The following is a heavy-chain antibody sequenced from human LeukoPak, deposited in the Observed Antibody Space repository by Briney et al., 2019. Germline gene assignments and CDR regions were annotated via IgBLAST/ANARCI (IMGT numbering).Heavy chain of an antibody. Sequence: PSETLSLTCSVSDGSINSYYWNWIRRPPGKGLEWIGYIYYNGNTNYSPSLKSRVTMSVDTSKNLFSLKMSSVTAADTAVYYCARGRSNYYGMDVWGQGITVTVSS. V-gene: IGHV4-59*01. D-gene: IGHD1-26*01. CDR2: IYYNGNT. J-gene: IGHJ6*02. CDR1: DGSINSYY. CDR3: ARGRSNYYGMDV.